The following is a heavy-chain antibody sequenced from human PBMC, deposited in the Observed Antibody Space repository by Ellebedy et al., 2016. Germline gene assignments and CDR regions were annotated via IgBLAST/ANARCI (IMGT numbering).Heavy chain of an antibody. V-gene: IGHV1-69*06. CDR2: IIPIFGTA. CDR3: ARDTGEMATIKPVFDY. Sequence: SVKVSXXASGGTFSSYAISWVRQAPGQGLEWMGGIIPIFGTANYAQKFQGRVTITADKSTSTAYMELSSLRSEDTAVYYCARDTGEMATIKPVFDYWGQGTLVTVSS. D-gene: IGHD5-24*01. J-gene: IGHJ4*02. CDR1: GGTFSSYA.